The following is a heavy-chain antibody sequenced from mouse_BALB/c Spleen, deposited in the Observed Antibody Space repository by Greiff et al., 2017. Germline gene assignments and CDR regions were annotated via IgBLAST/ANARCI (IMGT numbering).Heavy chain of an antibody. D-gene: IGHD1-1*01. V-gene: IGHV1-87*01. CDR2: IYPGDGDT. Sequence: VQLQQSGAELARPGASVKLSCKASGYTFTSYWMQWVKQRPGQGLEWIGAIYPGDGDTRYTQKFKGKATLTADKSSSTAYMQLSSLASEDSAVYYCARDGSSYDYYAMDYWGQGTSVTVSS. CDR1: GYTFTSYW. J-gene: IGHJ4*01. CDR3: ARDGSSYDYYAMDY.